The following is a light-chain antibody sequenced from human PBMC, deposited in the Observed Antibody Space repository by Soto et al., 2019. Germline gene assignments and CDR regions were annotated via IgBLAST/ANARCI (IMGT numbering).Light chain of an antibody. J-gene: IGKJ5*01. V-gene: IGKV1-13*02. Sequence: AIQLTQSPSSLSASVGDRVTITCRASHGISSALAWYQQKPGKAPKLLMYDASNLESRVPSRFSGSGSGTDFTLAISGLQPEDVATYYCQQFNSYPVTFGQGTRLEIK. CDR3: QQFNSYPVT. CDR1: HGISSA. CDR2: DAS.